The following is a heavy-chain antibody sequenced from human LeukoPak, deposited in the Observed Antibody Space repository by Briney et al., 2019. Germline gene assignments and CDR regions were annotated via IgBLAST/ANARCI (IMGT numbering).Heavy chain of an antibody. J-gene: IGHJ4*02. CDR3: AREYDFWSGYYTGGGYYFDY. Sequence: NPGGSLRLSCAASGFTFSSYRMNWVRQAPGKGLEWDSSISSSSSYIYYADSVKGRFTISRDNAKNSLYLQMNSLRAEDTAVYYCAREYDFWSGYYTGGGYYFDYWGQGTLVTVSS. D-gene: IGHD3-3*01. CDR2: ISSSSSYI. V-gene: IGHV3-21*01. CDR1: GFTFSSYR.